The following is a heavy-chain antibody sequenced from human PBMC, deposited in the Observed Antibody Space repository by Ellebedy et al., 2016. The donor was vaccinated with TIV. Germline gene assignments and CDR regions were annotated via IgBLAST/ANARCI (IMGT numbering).Heavy chain of an antibody. V-gene: IGHV1-8*01. CDR1: GYTFTSYD. J-gene: IGHJ5*02. CDR3: ARVSRYSGGWYKWFDP. D-gene: IGHD6-19*01. Sequence: ASVKVSXXTSGYTFTSYDVTWVRQATGQGLEWVGWMNPNSGNTGYAQKFQGRITMTRNTSISTAYMELSSLGSEDTAVYYCARVSRYSGGWYKWFDPWGQGTPVTVSS. CDR2: MNPNSGNT.